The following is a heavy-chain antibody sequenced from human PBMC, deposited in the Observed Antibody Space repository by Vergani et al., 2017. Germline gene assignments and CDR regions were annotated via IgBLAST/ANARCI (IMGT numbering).Heavy chain of an antibody. CDR3: ARARWATSYYYYGMDV. V-gene: IGHV4-34*01. Sequence: QVQLQQWGAGLLKPSETLSLTCAVYGGSFSGYYWSWIRQPPGKGLEWIGEINHSGSTNYNPSLKSRVTISVDTSKNQFSLKLSSVTAADTAVDYCARARWATSYYYYGMDVWGQGTTVTVSS. D-gene: IGHD5-12*01. CDR1: GGSFSGYY. CDR2: INHSGST. J-gene: IGHJ6*02.